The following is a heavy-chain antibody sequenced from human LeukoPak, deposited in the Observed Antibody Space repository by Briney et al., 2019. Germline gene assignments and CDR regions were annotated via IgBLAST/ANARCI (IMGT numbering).Heavy chain of an antibody. D-gene: IGHD6-13*01. CDR2: IYPGDSDT. Sequence: GESLKISCKGSGYSFSSYWIGWVRQMPGKGLEWMAIIYPGDSDTRYSPSFQGQVTISADKSISTAYLQWSSLKASDTALYYCARRGYSRPSGFDPWGQGALVTVSS. CDR1: GYSFSSYW. J-gene: IGHJ5*02. V-gene: IGHV5-51*01. CDR3: ARRGYSRPSGFDP.